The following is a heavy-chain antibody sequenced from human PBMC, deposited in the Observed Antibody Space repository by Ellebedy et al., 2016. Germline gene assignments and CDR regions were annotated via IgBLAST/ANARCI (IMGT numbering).Heavy chain of an antibody. CDR1: GFTFGNTW. Sequence: GGSLRLSCAASGFTFGNTWMTWVRQAPGKGLEWVATIVGDGSHKYYVDSVKGRFAISRDNARNSLDLQMNSLRAEDTAVYYCVGHQVDYWGQGTLVTVSS. D-gene: IGHD1-26*01. CDR3: VGHQVDY. J-gene: IGHJ4*02. CDR2: IVGDGSHK. V-gene: IGHV3-7*03.